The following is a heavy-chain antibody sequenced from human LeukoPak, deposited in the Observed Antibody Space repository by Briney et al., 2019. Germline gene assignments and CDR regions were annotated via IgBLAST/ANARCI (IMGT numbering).Heavy chain of an antibody. CDR1: GGTFSSYA. CDR3: ARGRGDCGGDCYLYYFDY. D-gene: IGHD2-21*02. V-gene: IGHV1-69*05. J-gene: IGHJ4*02. CDR2: IIPIFGTA. Sequence: SVKVSCKASGGTFSSYAISSVRQAPGQGLEWMGGIIPIFGTANYAQKFQGRVTITTDESTSTAYMELSSLRSEDTAVYYCARGRGDCGGDCYLYYFDYWGQGTLVTVSS.